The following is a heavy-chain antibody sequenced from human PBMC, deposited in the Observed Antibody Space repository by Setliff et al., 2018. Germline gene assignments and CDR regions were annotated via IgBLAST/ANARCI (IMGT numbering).Heavy chain of an antibody. CDR2: ISWNSGTV. J-gene: IGHJ4*02. D-gene: IGHD2-2*01. CDR1: GFTFSSYA. Sequence: SLRLSCAASGFTFSSYAMNWVRQAPGKGLEWVSGISWNSGTVAYADSVKGRFTISRDNAKNSLYLQMNSLRAEDMALYYCAKGYCSSTSCYVDYWGQGTLVTVSS. CDR3: AKGYCSSTSCYVDY. V-gene: IGHV3-9*03.